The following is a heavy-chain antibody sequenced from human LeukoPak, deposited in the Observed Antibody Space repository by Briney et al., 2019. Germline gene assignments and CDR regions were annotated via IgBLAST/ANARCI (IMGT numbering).Heavy chain of an antibody. J-gene: IGHJ6*03. D-gene: IGHD2-15*01. CDR1: GYTFTGYY. V-gene: IGHV1-2*02. CDR3: AINQAGYCGGGSCYRHEFYYMDV. Sequence: ASVKVSCKASGYTFTGYYMHRVRQAPGQGLEWMGWINPNSGGTNYAQKFQGRVTMTRDTSISTAYMELSSLRSEDTAMYYCAINQAGYCGGGSCYRHEFYYMDVWGKGTSVTVSS. CDR2: INPNSGGT.